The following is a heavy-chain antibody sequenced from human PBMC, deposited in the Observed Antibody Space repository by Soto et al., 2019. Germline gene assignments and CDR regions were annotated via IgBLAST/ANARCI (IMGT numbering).Heavy chain of an antibody. D-gene: IGHD2-21*01. CDR2: IDSDVSRT. J-gene: IGHJ3*02. CDR3: ASGVRGAYGLDI. V-gene: IGHV3-74*01. CDR1: GLTFSSHW. Sequence: EVHLVESGGGLVQPGGSLRLSCAASGLTFSSHWMHWVRQAPGKGLVWVSRIDSDVSRTNYADSVKGRFTISRDNAKNTVYLQMNRLSVEETAVYYCASGVRGAYGLDIRGQGTMVTVSS.